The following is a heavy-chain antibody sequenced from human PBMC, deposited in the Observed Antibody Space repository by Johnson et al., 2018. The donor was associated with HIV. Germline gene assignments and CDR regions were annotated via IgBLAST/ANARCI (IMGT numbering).Heavy chain of an antibody. D-gene: IGHD6-13*01. CDR1: GFTFDDHG. V-gene: IGHV3-20*04. CDR2: INSDGSST. Sequence: VQVVESGGGVVRPGGSLRLSCAASGFTFDDHGMSWVRQAPGKGLEWVSGINSDGSSTTYADSVKGRFTISRDNSKNTLYLQMNSLRAEDTAVYYCAIPTGAAAGAFDIWGQGTMVTFSS. J-gene: IGHJ3*02. CDR3: AIPTGAAAGAFDI.